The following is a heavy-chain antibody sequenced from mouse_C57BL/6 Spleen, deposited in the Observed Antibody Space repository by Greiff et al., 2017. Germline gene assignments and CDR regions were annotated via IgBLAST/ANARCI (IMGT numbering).Heavy chain of an antibody. CDR1: GYTFTSYW. CDR2: IDPGSGST. V-gene: IGHV1-55*01. D-gene: IGHD3-2*01. CDR3: SRGDSSCSFDY. J-gene: IGHJ3*01. Sequence: QVQLQQPGAELVKPGASVKMSCKASGYTFTSYWITWVKQRPGQGLEWIGDIDPGSGSTNYNEKFKSKATLTVDKSSSTAYMQLSSLTSEDSAVXYCSRGDSSCSFDYWGQGTLVTVSA.